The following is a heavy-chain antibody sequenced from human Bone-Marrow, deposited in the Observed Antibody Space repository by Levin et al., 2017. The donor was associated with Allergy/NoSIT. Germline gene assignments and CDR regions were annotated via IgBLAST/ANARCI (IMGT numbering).Heavy chain of an antibody. V-gene: IGHV1-2*02. CDR3: ASVVNYADSIGYLPTLDY. D-gene: IGHD3-22*01. Sequence: ASVKVSCQASGYTFRDHYIHWARQAPGQGLEWMGWIDPDTGDTNYSERFQDRVSLTRATSISTAYLELSDLRSDDTAVYYCASVVNYADSIGYLPTLDYWGQGTLVTVSS. CDR1: GYTFRDHY. CDR2: IDPDTGDT. J-gene: IGHJ4*02.